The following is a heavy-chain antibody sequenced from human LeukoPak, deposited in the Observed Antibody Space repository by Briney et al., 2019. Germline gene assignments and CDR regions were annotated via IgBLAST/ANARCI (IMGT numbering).Heavy chain of an antibody. D-gene: IGHD4-17*01. V-gene: IGHV4-59*08. Sequence: KPSETLSLTCSVSGDSISGYYWIWIRQPPGRGLEWIGSIYSSGSTNYNPSFKSRVTISVDTSKNQFSLKLSSVTAADTAVYYCARRSSAVTFDYWGQGTLVTVSS. CDR2: IYSSGST. CDR1: GDSISGYY. CDR3: ARRSSAVTFDY. J-gene: IGHJ4*02.